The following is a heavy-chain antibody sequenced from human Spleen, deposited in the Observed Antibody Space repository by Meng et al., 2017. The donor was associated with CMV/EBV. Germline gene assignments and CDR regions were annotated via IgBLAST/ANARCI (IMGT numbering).Heavy chain of an antibody. CDR2: INSASSHK. J-gene: IGHJ6*02. CDR3: ARASLRYGPDEGMDV. D-gene: IGHD4-17*01. CDR1: GFTFSSYS. Sequence: GESLKISCVASGFTFSSYSMNWVRQAPGQGLEWVSSINSASSHKYYADSVKGRFTISRDNARSSLFLQMNSLRTEDTAVYYCARASLRYGPDEGMDVWGQGTTVTVSS. V-gene: IGHV3-21*01.